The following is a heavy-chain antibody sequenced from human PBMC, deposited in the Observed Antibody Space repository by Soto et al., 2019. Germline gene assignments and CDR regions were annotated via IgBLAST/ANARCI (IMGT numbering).Heavy chain of an antibody. CDR3: AEGFSGQWLQLGGY. D-gene: IGHD5-12*01. CDR2: ISGSGGST. Sequence: GGSLRLSCAASGFTFSSYAMSWVRQAPGKGLEWVSAISGSGGSTYYADSVKGRFTISRDNSKNTLYLQMNSLRAEDTAVYYCAEGFSGQWLQLGGYWGQGTLVTVSS. CDR1: GFTFSSYA. J-gene: IGHJ4*02. V-gene: IGHV3-23*01.